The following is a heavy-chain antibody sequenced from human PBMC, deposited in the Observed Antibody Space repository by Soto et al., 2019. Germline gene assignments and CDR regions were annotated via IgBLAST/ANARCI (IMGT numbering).Heavy chain of an antibody. Sequence: QVQLHESGPGLVRPSQTLSLTCNVSGGSISTADYYWSWIRQPPGKGLEWIGYIYYRGSTYYNPSLESRVAISIDTSKNQFSLNLTSVTAADTAVYFWVSDYDSGGYIGYWGQGTLVTVSS. CDR1: GGSISTADYY. D-gene: IGHD3-22*01. CDR2: IYYRGST. V-gene: IGHV4-30-4*01. J-gene: IGHJ4*02. CDR3: VSDYDSGGYIGY.